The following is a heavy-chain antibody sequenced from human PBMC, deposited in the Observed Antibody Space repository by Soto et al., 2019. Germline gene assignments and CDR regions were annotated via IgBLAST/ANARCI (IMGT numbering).Heavy chain of an antibody. J-gene: IGHJ4*02. CDR2: INHSGST. D-gene: IGHD3-10*01. V-gene: IGHV4-34*01. Sequence: SETLSLTCAVYGGSFSGYYWSWIRQPPGKGLEWIGEINHSGSTNYNPSLKSRVTISVDTSKNQFSLKLSSVTAADTAVYYCARLNYYGSGSYYNVHFDYWGQGTLVTVSS. CDR1: GGSFSGYY. CDR3: ARLNYYGSGSYYNVHFDY.